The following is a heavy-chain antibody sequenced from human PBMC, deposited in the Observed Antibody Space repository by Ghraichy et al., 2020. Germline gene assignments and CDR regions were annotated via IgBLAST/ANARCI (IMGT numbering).Heavy chain of an antibody. V-gene: IGHV4-34*01. J-gene: IGHJ4*02. Sequence: SQTLSLTCAVHGGSFSAYYWIWIRQPPGKGLECIGEINHRGNNNYNPSLKSRVAISVDTSKKQFSLRLTSVTAADTAVYYCARVPATFYFDYWGQGTLVTVSS. CDR1: GGSFSAYY. CDR2: INHRGNN. D-gene: IGHD3-16*01. CDR3: ARVPATFYFDY.